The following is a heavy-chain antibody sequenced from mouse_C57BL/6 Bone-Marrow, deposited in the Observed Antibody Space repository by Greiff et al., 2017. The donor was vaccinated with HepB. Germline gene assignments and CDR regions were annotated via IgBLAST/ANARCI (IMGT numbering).Heavy chain of an antibody. V-gene: IGHV4-1*01. Sequence: SAAGIDFSRYWMSWVRRAPGQGLEWIVEINPDSSTINYAPSLKDKFIISRDNAKNTLYLQMSKVRAEDTALYYCAREDLWPPGGFAYWGQGTLVTVSA. J-gene: IGHJ3*01. D-gene: IGHD1-1*02. CDR1: GIDFSRYW. CDR3: AREDLWPPGGFAY. CDR2: INPDSSTI.